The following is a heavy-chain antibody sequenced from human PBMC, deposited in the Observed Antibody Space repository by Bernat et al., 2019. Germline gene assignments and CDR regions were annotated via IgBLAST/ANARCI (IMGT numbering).Heavy chain of an antibody. CDR3: ARDKVRGGTYYYYGMDV. J-gene: IGHJ6*02. V-gene: IGHV3-30-3*01. CDR2: ISYDGSNK. D-gene: IGHD3-16*01. CDR1: GFTFSSYA. Sequence: QVQLVESGGGVVQPGRSLRLSCAASGFTFSSYAMHWVRQAPGKGLEWVAVISYDGSNKYYADSVKGRFTISRDNSKNTLYLQMNSLRAEDTAVYYCARDKVRGGTYYYYGMDVWGQGTTVTVSS.